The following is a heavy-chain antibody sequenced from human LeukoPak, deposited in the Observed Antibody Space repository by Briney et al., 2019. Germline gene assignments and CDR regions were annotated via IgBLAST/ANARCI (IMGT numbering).Heavy chain of an antibody. CDR2: IYPGDSDT. D-gene: IGHD1-26*01. CDR1: GYTFTSDS. CDR3: ARLQSGIRSGDWFDP. V-gene: IGHV5-51*01. Sequence: GESLKISCKASGYTFTSDSIGWVRQTPGKGLEWMGIIYPGDSDTRYSPSFQGQVTISADKSISTVSLQWSSLKASDTAMYYCARLQSGIRSGDWFDPWGQGTLVIVSS. J-gene: IGHJ5*02.